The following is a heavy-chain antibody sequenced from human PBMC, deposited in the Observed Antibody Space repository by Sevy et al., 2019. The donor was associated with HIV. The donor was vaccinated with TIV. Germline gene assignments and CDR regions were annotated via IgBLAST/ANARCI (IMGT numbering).Heavy chain of an antibody. J-gene: IGHJ4*02. CDR2: ISASGDHT. Sequence: GGSLRLSCAASEFTFSSQAMSWVRQSPGKGQKWVSIISASGDHTYYADSVKGRFTISTDNSKNTLYLQMNGLRAEDTAVYYCAIEGTHRRRDYGGRGTLVTVSS. V-gene: IGHV3-23*01. CDR3: AIEGTHRRRDY. CDR1: EFTFSSQA.